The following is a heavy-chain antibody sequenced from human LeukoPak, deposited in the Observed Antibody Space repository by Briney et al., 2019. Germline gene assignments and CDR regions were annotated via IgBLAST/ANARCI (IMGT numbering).Heavy chain of an antibody. Sequence: PSETLSLTCTVSGGSISSSSYYWGWIRQPPGKGLEWIGSIYYSGSTYYNPSLKSRVTISVDTSKNQFSLKLSSVTAADTAVYYCARYRNSAIRYWGQGTLVTVSS. V-gene: IGHV4-39*01. CDR3: ARYRNSAIRY. J-gene: IGHJ4*02. CDR2: IYYSGST. D-gene: IGHD3-16*02. CDR1: GGSISSSSYY.